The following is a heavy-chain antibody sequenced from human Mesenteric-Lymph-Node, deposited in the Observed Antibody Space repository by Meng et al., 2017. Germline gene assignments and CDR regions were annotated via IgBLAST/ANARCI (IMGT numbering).Heavy chain of an antibody. CDR2: ISPYNGDT. CDR1: GYIFTTIG. Sequence: ASVKVSCKTSGYIFTTIGVSWVRQAPGEGPEWMGWISPYNGDTDYAQHLQGRVTMTTDTSTSTAYMELRNLRSDDTAVYYCARDQAVGVRGVSYGVDVWGQGTTVTVSS. V-gene: IGHV1-18*01. J-gene: IGHJ6*02. CDR3: ARDQAVGVRGVSYGVDV. D-gene: IGHD3-10*01.